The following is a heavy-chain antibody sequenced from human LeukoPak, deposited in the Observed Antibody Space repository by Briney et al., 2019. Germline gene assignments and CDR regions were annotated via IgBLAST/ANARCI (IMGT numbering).Heavy chain of an antibody. Sequence: KPGGSLRLSCAASGFTFSSYSMNWVRQAPGKGLEWVSSISSSSSYIYYADSVKGRFTISRDNAKNSLYLQMNSLRAEDTAVYYCARALPSPLYSGSYADASDIWGQGTMVTVSS. D-gene: IGHD1-26*01. V-gene: IGHV3-21*01. CDR2: ISSSSSYI. CDR3: ARALPSPLYSGSYADASDI. CDR1: GFTFSSYS. J-gene: IGHJ3*02.